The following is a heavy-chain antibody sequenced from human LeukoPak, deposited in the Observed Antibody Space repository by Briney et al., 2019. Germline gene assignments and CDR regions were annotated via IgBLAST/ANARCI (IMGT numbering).Heavy chain of an antibody. J-gene: IGHJ5*02. V-gene: IGHV3-30-3*01. D-gene: IGHD2-15*01. CDR1: GFTFSDYY. Sequence: GGSLRLSCAASGFTFSDYYMHWVRQAPGKGLEWVAVISYDGSNKYYADSVKGRFTISRDNSKNTLYLQMNSLRAEDTAMYYCAREVEGVTPWGQGTLVTVSS. CDR2: ISYDGSNK. CDR3: AREVEGVTP.